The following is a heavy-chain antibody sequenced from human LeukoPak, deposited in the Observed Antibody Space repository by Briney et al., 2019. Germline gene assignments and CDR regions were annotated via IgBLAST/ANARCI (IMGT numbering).Heavy chain of an antibody. CDR1: GGSISSYY. D-gene: IGHD6-19*01. CDR3: AKLRRIAVAGTWDSYYYYMDV. J-gene: IGHJ6*03. V-gene: IGHV4-59*01. CDR2: IYYSGST. Sequence: SETLSLTCTVSGGSISSYYWIWIRQPTGKGREGIGYIYYSGSTNYNPSLKRRVTISVNTSKNQFSLKLISVTAADTAVYYCAKLRRIAVAGTWDSYYYYMDVWGKGTTVTVSS.